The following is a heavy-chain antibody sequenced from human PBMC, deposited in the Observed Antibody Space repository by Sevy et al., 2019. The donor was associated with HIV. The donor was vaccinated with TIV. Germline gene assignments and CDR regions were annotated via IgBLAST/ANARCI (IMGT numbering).Heavy chain of an antibody. J-gene: IGHJ3*02. D-gene: IGHD3-22*01. V-gene: IGHV3-53*01. CDR1: GFTVSSNY. CDR2: IYSGVST. CDR3: ARVSVYYYDTSGYYTTGNAFDI. Sequence: GGSLRFSCAASGFTVSSNYMSWVRQAPGKGLEWVSVIYSGVSTYYADSVKGRFTISRDNSKNTLYLQMNSLRAEDTAVYYCARVSVYYYDTSGYYTTGNAFDIRGQGTMVTVSS.